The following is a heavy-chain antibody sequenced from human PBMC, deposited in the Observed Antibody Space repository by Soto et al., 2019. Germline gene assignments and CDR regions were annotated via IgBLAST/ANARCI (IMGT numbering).Heavy chain of an antibody. CDR3: AHRRTPSFPLDF. CDR1: GFSLSTNGVG. V-gene: IGHV2-5*02. CDR2: IYWDDDK. Sequence: QITLKESGPPLVKPTQTLTLTCTFSGFSLSTNGVGVGWIRQTPGKALEWLALIYWDDDKRYSPSLKRRLTITKDTSKNQVVLTMTNMDPGDTATSYSAHRRTPSFPLDFWGQGTLVTVSS. D-gene: IGHD3-3*02. J-gene: IGHJ4*02.